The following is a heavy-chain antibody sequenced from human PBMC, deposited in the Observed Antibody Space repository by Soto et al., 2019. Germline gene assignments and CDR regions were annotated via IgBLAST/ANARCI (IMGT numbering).Heavy chain of an antibody. CDR3: ASVAGLRTKRSLFYFDY. CDR2: IYYSGST. J-gene: IGHJ4*02. CDR1: GGSISSYY. V-gene: IGHV4-59*01. Sequence: PSETLSLTCTVSGGSISSYYWSWSRQPPGKGLEWIGYIYYSGSTNYNPSLKSRVTISVDTSKNQSSLKLSSVTAADTAVYYCASVAGLRTKRSLFYFDYWGQGTLVTVSS. D-gene: IGHD2-21*02.